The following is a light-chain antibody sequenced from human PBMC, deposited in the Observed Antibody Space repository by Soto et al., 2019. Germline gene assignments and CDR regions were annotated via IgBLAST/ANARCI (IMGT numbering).Light chain of an antibody. V-gene: IGLV3-1*01. CDR3: QAWDSSTAV. CDR2: QDS. J-gene: IGLJ1*01. Sequence: SYELTQPPSVSVSPGQTASITCSGDKLGDKYACWYQQKPGQSPVLVIYQDSKRPSGIPERFSGSNSGNTATLTISGTQAMDEADNYCQAWDSSTAVFGTGTKLTV. CDR1: KLGDKY.